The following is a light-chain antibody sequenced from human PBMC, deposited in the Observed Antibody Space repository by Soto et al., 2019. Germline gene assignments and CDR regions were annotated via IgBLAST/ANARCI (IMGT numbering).Light chain of an antibody. Sequence: DIVLTQSPGTLSLSPGERATLSCRASQSVTGSYLAWYQQKPGQAPRLLIYGASSRATGIPDRFSGSESGTDFTLTIARLETEDFAVYYCQQYGGSPRTFGQGNKVE. V-gene: IGKV3-20*01. J-gene: IGKJ1*01. CDR2: GAS. CDR3: QQYGGSPRT. CDR1: QSVTGSY.